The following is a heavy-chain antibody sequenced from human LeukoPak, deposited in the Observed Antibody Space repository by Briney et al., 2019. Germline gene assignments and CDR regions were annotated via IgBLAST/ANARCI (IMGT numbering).Heavy chain of an antibody. CDR3: ARGRAYYDSTGYYY. CDR2: IYYSGNT. D-gene: IGHD3-22*01. CDR1: GGSMTSYY. V-gene: IGHV4-59*01. J-gene: IGHJ4*02. Sequence: SETLSLTCTVSGGSMTSYYWSWIRQPPGKGLEWIGYIYYSGNTNYNPSLKSRVTISVDTSKNQFSLKLSSVTAAGTAVYYCARGRAYYDSTGYYYWGQGTLVTVSS.